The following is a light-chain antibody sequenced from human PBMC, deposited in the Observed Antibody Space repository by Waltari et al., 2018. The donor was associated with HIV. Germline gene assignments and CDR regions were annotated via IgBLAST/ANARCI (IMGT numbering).Light chain of an antibody. CDR2: EVT. Sequence: QSALTQPASVSGSPGQSITISCTGTSSNVGSDDLVSWYQQHPGEAPKLIFYEVTKRPPGVSKRFSGSKSGNTASLTISGLQAEDEADYYCCSCPRSGIRYVFGTGTKVTVL. V-gene: IGLV2-23*02. CDR1: SSNVGSDDL. J-gene: IGLJ1*01. CDR3: CSCPRSGIRYV.